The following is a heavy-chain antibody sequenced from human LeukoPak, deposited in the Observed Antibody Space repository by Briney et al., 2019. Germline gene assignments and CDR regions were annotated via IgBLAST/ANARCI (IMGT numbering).Heavy chain of an antibody. Sequence: ASVKVSCKVSGYTLTELSMHWVRQAPGKGLEWMGGSDPEDGETIYAQKFQGRVTMTEDTSTDTAYMELSSLRSEDTAVYYCATAPLVSGSFNDYWGQGTLVTVSS. CDR1: GYTLTELS. CDR2: SDPEDGET. J-gene: IGHJ4*02. V-gene: IGHV1-24*01. CDR3: ATAPLVSGSFNDY. D-gene: IGHD1-26*01.